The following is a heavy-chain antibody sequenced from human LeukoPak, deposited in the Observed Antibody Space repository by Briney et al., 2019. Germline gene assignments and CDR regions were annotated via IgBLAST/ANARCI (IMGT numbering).Heavy chain of an antibody. CDR2: ISSSSSYI. CDR1: GLTFSSYS. Sequence: GGSLRLSCAASGLTFSSYSMNWVRQAPGKGLEWVSSISSSSSYIYYADSVKGRFTISRDNAKNSLYLQMNSLRAEDTAVYYCARIDTDIVATIILSPHFYFDYWGQGTLVTVSS. V-gene: IGHV3-21*01. J-gene: IGHJ4*02. CDR3: ARIDTDIVATIILSPHFYFDY. D-gene: IGHD5-12*01.